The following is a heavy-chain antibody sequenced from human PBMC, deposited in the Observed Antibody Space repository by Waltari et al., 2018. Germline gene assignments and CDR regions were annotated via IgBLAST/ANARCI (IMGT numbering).Heavy chain of an antibody. Sequence: EVELLESGGGLVQPGGSLRLSCAASGFTFSRYAMIWVRQAPGKGLEWVSEIRAGGGNTFYADSVKGRFTVSRDDSKNTLYLQMNSLRAEDTAVYYCAKYLFYYDGSGLSPFDCWGQGTLVTVSS. CDR3: AKYLFYYDGSGLSPFDC. D-gene: IGHD3-22*01. CDR2: IRAGGGNT. J-gene: IGHJ4*02. V-gene: IGHV3-23*01. CDR1: GFTFSRYA.